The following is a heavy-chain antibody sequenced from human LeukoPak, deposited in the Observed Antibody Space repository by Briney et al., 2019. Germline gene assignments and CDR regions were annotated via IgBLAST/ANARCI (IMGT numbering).Heavy chain of an antibody. CDR2: IYYSGST. J-gene: IGHJ4*02. CDR1: GGSISSSSYY. V-gene: IGHV4-39*07. Sequence: SETLSLTCTASGGSISSSSYYWGWIRQPPGKGLEWIGSIYYSGSTYYNPSLKSRVTISVDTSKNQFSLKLSSVTAADTAVYYCARDSLIAAGDYWGQGTLVTVSS. CDR3: ARDSLIAAGDY. D-gene: IGHD6-13*01.